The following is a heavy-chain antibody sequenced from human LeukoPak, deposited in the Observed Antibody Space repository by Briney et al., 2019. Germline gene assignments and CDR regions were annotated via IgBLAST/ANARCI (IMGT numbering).Heavy chain of an antibody. V-gene: IGHV4-34*01. CDR2: INHSGST. D-gene: IGHD3-16*01. Sequence: SETLSLTCAVYGGSFSGCYWSWIRQPPGKGLEWIGEINHSGSTNYNPSLKSRVTISVDTSKNQFSLKLSSVTAADTAVYYCARGLPSRWGYWGQGTLVTVSS. CDR1: GGSFSGCY. J-gene: IGHJ4*02. CDR3: ARGLPSRWGY.